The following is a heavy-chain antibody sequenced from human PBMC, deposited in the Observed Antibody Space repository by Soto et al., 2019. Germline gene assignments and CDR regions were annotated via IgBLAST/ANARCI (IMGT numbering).Heavy chain of an antibody. CDR2: VKSKTDGGTT. Sequence: EVQLVQSGGGLVNPGGSLRLSCAASGFTFTNAWMNWVRQAPGKGLEWVGRVKSKTDGGTTDYAAPVKGRFTISRDDSKNTLYLQMNSLKTEDTAVYYCTTGAILVRFLESSQADVWGQGTTVTVSS. D-gene: IGHD3-3*01. J-gene: IGHJ6*01. CDR1: GFTFTNAW. CDR3: TTGAILVRFLESSQADV. V-gene: IGHV3-15*07.